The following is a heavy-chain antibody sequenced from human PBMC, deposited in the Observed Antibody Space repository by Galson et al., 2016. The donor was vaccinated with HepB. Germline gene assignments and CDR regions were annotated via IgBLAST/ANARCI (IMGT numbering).Heavy chain of an antibody. CDR2: ISSGSDYI. CDR1: GFTFSDFS. Sequence: SLRLSCAASGFTFSDFSMNWVRQAPGKGLEWISSISSGSDYIFYSDLVKGRFTISRDNSKNSLYLQMHSLRAEDTAVYYCARDRSDDAFDIWGQGTMVTLSS. J-gene: IGHJ3*02. V-gene: IGHV3-21*01. CDR3: ARDRSDDAFDI.